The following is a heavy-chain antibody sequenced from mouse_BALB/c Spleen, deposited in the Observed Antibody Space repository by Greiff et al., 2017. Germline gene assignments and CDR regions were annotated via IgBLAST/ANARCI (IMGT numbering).Heavy chain of an antibody. J-gene: IGHJ3*01. D-gene: IGHD2-3*01. V-gene: IGHV5-4*02. CDR1: GFTFSDYY. CDR3: ARGYDGYPFAY. Sequence: EVQVVESGGGLVKPGGSLKLSCAASGFTFSDYYMYWVRQTPEKRLEWVATISDGGSYTYYPDSVKGRFTISRDNAKNNLYLQMSSLKSEDTAMYYCARGYDGYPFAYWGQGTLVTVSA. CDR2: ISDGGSYT.